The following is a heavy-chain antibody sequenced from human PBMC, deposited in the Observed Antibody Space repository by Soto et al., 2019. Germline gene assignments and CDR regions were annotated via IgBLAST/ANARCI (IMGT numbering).Heavy chain of an antibody. Sequence: PSETMRLTCTVSGGTISGFYWLWLRQQPRKGLEWISYIYNIGSTNYNPSPRSRVTMSIDTSQEQFSLKLSSVTATDTAVYYCARHVNLPLAGTGFGSWGRGTLVTVSS. CDR3: ARHVNLPLAGTGFGS. J-gene: IGHJ4*03. V-gene: IGHV4-59*08. D-gene: IGHD6-19*01. CDR1: GGTISGFY. CDR2: IYNIGST.